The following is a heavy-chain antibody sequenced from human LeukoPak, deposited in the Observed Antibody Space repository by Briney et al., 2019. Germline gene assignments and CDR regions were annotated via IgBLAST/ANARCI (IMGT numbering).Heavy chain of an antibody. D-gene: IGHD2-2*01. Sequence: ASVKVSCKASGYTFTSYAMNWVRQAPGQGLEWMGWINPNSGGTNYAQKFQGRVTMTRDTSISTAYMELSRLRSDDTAVYYCARDVGRGRIVVVPAAPDYWGQGTLVTVSS. V-gene: IGHV1-2*02. CDR2: INPNSGGT. CDR1: GYTFTSYA. J-gene: IGHJ4*02. CDR3: ARDVGRGRIVVVPAAPDY.